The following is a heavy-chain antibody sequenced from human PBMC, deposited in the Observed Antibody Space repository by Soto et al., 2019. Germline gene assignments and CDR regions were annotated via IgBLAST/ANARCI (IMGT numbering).Heavy chain of an antibody. CDR1: GGSISSRSYF. CDR2: IYYRGST. V-gene: IGHV4-61*05. J-gene: IGHJ6*02. D-gene: IGHD2-15*01. Sequence: SETLSLTCTVSGGSISSRSYFWGWFRKPPGNGLEWIGYIYYRGSTNYNPSHKSRVTISVDTSKNQFTLKLTSVTAADTAIYYCARHAGGGRFYYGMDVWGQGTTVTVSS. CDR3: ARHAGGGRFYYGMDV.